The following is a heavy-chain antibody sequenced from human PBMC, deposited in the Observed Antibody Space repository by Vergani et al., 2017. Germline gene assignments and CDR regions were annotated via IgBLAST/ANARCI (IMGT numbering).Heavy chain of an antibody. CDR2: IYPGDSDT. D-gene: IGHD6-19*01. V-gene: IGHV5-51*01. Sequence: EVQLVQSGAEVKKPGESLKISCKGSGYSFTSYWIGWVRQMPGKGLEWMGIIYPGDSDTRYSPSFQGQVTISADKSISTAYVQWSSLKASDSAMYYCTRHVPCSDVACLHFDHWGQGTQVTVSS. CDR1: GYSFTSYW. J-gene: IGHJ4*02. CDR3: TRHVPCSDVACLHFDH.